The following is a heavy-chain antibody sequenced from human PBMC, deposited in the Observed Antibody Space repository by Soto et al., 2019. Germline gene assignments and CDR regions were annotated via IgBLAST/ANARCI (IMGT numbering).Heavy chain of an antibody. Sequence: SVKVSCQASGGTFSSYAICWVRQAPGPGLEWMGGIIPIFGTANYAQKFQGRVTIPADESTSTAYMELSSLRSEDTAVYYCARVNRPYSSSWSRPIYYFDYWGQGTLVTVSS. CDR2: IIPIFGTA. J-gene: IGHJ4*02. D-gene: IGHD6-13*01. V-gene: IGHV1-69*13. CDR3: ARVNRPYSSSWSRPIYYFDY. CDR1: GGTFSSYA.